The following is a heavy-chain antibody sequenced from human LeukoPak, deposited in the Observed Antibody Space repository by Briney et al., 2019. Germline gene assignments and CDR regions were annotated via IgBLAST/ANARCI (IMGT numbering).Heavy chain of an antibody. CDR3: ARGHCNSRNCYWHFDL. D-gene: IGHD2/OR15-2a*01. CDR2: ITGTDHSM. V-gene: IGHV3-11*01. J-gene: IGHJ2*01. Sequence: PGGSLRLSCDASGFTFSDYYMSWIRQAPGKGLEWLSYITGTDHSMRYADSVKGRFAISRDNAKNSLYLQLNSLRAEDTAVYYGARGHCNSRNCYWHFDLWGRGTGSQSPQ. CDR1: GFTFSDYY.